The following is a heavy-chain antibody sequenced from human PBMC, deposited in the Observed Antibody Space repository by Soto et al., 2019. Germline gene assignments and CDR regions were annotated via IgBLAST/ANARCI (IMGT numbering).Heavy chain of an antibody. Sequence: ASVKVSCKASGYTFTSYGISWVRQAPGQGLEWMGIINPSGGSTSYAQKFQGRITMTEDTSTDTAYMKLTSLRSEDTAIYYCAILLSPVHGHHLYNWFDPWGQGTLVTVSS. V-gene: IGHV1-46*01. CDR2: INPSGGST. CDR3: AILLSPVHGHHLYNWFDP. CDR1: GYTFTSYG. J-gene: IGHJ5*02. D-gene: IGHD1-1*01.